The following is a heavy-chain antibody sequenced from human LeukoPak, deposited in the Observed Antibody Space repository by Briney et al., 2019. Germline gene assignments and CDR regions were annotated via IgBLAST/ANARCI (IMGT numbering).Heavy chain of an antibody. Sequence: KPSETLSLTCTVSVGSLSSGGYLWTSIRRHRGKGLEWHGHIYYTGSTYYNPSLKSRVTISVDTSKNQFSLKLNSVTAADAAVYYCARARVVIHLFDYWGQGTLVTVSS. CDR1: VGSLSSGGYL. D-gene: IGHD3-3*01. CDR3: ARARVVIHLFDY. CDR2: IYYTGST. V-gene: IGHV4-31*03. J-gene: IGHJ4*02.